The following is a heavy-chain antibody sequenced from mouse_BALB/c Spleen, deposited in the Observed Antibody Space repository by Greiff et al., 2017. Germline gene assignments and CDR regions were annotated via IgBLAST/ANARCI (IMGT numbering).Heavy chain of an antibody. CDR2: ISDGGSYT. Sequence: EVNVVESGGGLVKPGGSLKLSCAASGFTFSDYYMYWVRQTPEKRLEWVATISDGGSYTYYPDSVKGRFTISRDNAKNNLYLQMSSLKSEDTAMYYCARGGYGNYKMAYWGQGTLVTGSA. CDR3: ARGGYGNYKMAY. D-gene: IGHD2-10*02. CDR1: GFTFSDYY. V-gene: IGHV5-4*02. J-gene: IGHJ3*01.